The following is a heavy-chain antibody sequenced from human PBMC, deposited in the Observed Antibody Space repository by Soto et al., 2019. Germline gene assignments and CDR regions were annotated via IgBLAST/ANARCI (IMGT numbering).Heavy chain of an antibody. CDR1: GFTFSNYW. CDR2: INQDVSEK. CDR3: ARDRGYSTFDY. D-gene: IGHD3-10*01. Sequence: GGSLRLSCAASGFTFSNYWMSWVRQAPGKGLEWVANINQDVSEKNYVDSVKGRFTISRDNPKNSLYLQMNSLRAGDTAVYYCARDRGYSTFDYWGRGTLVTVSS. J-gene: IGHJ4*01. V-gene: IGHV3-7*03.